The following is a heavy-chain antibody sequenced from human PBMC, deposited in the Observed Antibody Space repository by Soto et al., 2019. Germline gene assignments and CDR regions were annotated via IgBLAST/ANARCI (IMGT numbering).Heavy chain of an antibody. Sequence: QVQLVQSGAEVKKPGSSVKVSCKASGGTFSSYAISWVRQAPGQGLEWMGGIIPIFGTANYAQKFQGRVTITADESTSTAYMELSRLRSEDTAVYYCARDPVHAGDAAHWYFDLWGRGTLVTVSS. CDR1: GGTFSSYA. CDR3: ARDPVHAGDAAHWYFDL. V-gene: IGHV1-69*01. D-gene: IGHD7-27*01. CDR2: IIPIFGTA. J-gene: IGHJ2*01.